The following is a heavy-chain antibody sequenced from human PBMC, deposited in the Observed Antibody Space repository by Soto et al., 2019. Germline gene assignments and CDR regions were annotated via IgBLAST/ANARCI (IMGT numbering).Heavy chain of an antibody. V-gene: IGHV1-18*01. CDR3: ARSLDIAGHDDAFDI. D-gene: IGHD5-12*01. CDR2: ISAYNGNT. CDR1: GYTFTSYG. Sequence: ASVKVSCKASGYTFTSYGISWVRQAPGQGLEWMGWISAYNGNTNYAQKLQGRVTMTTDTSTSTAYMELSRLRSDDTAVYYCARSLDIAGHDDAFDIWGQGTMVTVSS. J-gene: IGHJ3*02.